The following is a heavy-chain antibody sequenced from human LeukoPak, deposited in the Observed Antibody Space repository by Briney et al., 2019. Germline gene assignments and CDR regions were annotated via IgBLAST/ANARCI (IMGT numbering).Heavy chain of an antibody. D-gene: IGHD3-10*01. Sequence: ASVKVSCKASGYTFTSYDINWVRQATGQGLEWMGWMNPNSGNTGYAQKFQGRVTITRNTSISTAYMELSSLRSEDTAVYYCARAERITMVRGVIRVAYYMDVWGKGTTVTVFS. CDR1: GYTFTSYD. CDR2: MNPNSGNT. V-gene: IGHV1-8*03. J-gene: IGHJ6*03. CDR3: ARAERITMVRGVIRVAYYMDV.